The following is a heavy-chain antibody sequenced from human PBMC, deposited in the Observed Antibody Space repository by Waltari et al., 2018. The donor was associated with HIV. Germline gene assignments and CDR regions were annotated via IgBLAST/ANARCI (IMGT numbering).Heavy chain of an antibody. Sequence: QVQLQESGPGLVKPSQTLSLTCIVSGDSINSGGYYWAWIRQHPGKGLEWIGFAYYRGSTFFNPSFKSRATISGDTSKNQFSLELTSLTAADTAVYYCARVGYYYFDLWGRGTLVTVSS. V-gene: IGHV4-31*03. CDR2: AYYRGST. J-gene: IGHJ2*01. CDR1: GDSINSGGYY. D-gene: IGHD2-15*01. CDR3: ARVGYYYFDL.